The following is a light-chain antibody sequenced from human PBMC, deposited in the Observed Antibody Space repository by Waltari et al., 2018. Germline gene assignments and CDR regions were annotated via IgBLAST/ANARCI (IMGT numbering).Light chain of an antibody. J-gene: IGLJ1*01. CDR2: EGN. CDR1: SSDVGSYNL. V-gene: IGLV2-23*03. CDR3: CSYAGSSTFPYV. Sequence: QSALTQPASVSGSPGQSITISCTGTSSDVGSYNLVSWYQQHPGKAPKLMIYEGNKRPSGVSNRFSGSKSGNTASLTISGLRAEDEADYYCCSYAGSSTFPYVFGTGTKVTVL.